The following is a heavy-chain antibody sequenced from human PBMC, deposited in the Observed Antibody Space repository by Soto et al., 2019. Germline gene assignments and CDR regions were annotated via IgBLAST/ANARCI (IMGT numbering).Heavy chain of an antibody. V-gene: IGHV3-30-3*01. D-gene: IGHD3-3*01. J-gene: IGHJ4*02. CDR3: ARDVYYDFRRGFNPAPYYCDA. CDR2: ISDDGSNT. CDR1: GFTFSRHT. Sequence: QVQLVESGGGVVQPGRSLRLSCAASGFTFSRHTMHWVRQAPGKGLEWVAAISDDGSNTYYADSVKGRFTISRDKSKNXLXPXXNRLGSEDTAVHHCARDVYYDFRRGFNPAPYYCDAWAQGTLVTVSS.